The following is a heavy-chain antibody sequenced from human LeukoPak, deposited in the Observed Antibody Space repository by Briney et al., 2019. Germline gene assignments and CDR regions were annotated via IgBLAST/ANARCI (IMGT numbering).Heavy chain of an antibody. V-gene: IGHV3-23*01. CDR1: GLTFINYA. CDR2: ISGSGGST. D-gene: IGHD6-19*01. CDR3: ANSQWLVAFGY. J-gene: IGHJ4*02. Sequence: PGGSLRLSCAASGLTFINYAMSWVRQAPGKGLEWVSGISGSGGSTYYADSVRGRFTISRDNSKNTLYLQMNSLRAEDTAVYYCANSQWLVAFGYWGQGTLVTVSS.